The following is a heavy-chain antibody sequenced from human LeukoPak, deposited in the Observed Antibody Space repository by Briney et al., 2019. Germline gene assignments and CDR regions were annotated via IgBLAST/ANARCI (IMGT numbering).Heavy chain of an antibody. J-gene: IGHJ5*02. CDR2: INHSGST. CDR1: GGSFSGYY. Sequence: PSETLSLTCAVYGGSFSGYYWSWIRQPPGKGLEWIGEINHSGSTNYNPSLKSRVTISVDTSKNQFSLKLSSVTAADTAVYYCARLWGSGSQKPWGQGTLVTVSS. CDR3: ARLWGSGSQKP. D-gene: IGHD3-10*01. V-gene: IGHV4-34*01.